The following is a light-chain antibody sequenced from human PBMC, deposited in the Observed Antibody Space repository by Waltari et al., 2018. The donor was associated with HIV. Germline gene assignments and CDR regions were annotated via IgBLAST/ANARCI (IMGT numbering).Light chain of an antibody. Sequence: QSALTQPASVSGSPGQSITISCTGTSSDVGAYNYVSWYQQHPGKAPKLIIYNVSNRPSGVSNRFSGSKSGNTASLTISGLQAEDEASYYCTSYTRSNTVVFGGGTKLTVL. J-gene: IGLJ2*01. V-gene: IGLV2-14*03. CDR3: TSYTRSNTVV. CDR2: NVS. CDR1: SSDVGAYNY.